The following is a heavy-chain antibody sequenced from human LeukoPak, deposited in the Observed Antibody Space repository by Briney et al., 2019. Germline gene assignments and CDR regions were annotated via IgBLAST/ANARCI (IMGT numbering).Heavy chain of an antibody. D-gene: IGHD6-13*01. CDR3: ARGSQAADDAFDI. Sequence: SETLSLICAVNGGSFSGYYWNWIRQPPGKGLEWIGDITHTGSTNDNPSLAGRVTVSVDTSKNQFSLSLASVTAADTALYYCARGSQAADDAFDIWGQGTLVTVSS. V-gene: IGHV4-34*01. CDR2: ITHTGST. CDR1: GGSFSGYY. J-gene: IGHJ3*02.